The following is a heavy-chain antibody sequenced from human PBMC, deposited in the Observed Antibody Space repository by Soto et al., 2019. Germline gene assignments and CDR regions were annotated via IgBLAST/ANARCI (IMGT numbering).Heavy chain of an antibody. CDR1: GGSFSGYY. V-gene: IGHV4-34*01. D-gene: IGHD2-15*01. J-gene: IGHJ5*02. CDR3: ARGRDVVVVAATRSRWFDP. CDR2: INHSGST. Sequence: QVQLQQWGAGLLKPSETLSLTCAVYGGSFSGYYWSWIRQPPGKGLEWTGEINHSGSTNYNPSLKSRVTISVDTSKNQLSLKLSSVTAADTAVYYCARGRDVVVVAATRSRWFDPWGQGTLVTVSS.